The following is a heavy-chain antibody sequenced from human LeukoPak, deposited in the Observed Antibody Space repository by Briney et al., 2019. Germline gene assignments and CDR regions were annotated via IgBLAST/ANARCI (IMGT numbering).Heavy chain of an antibody. CDR2: IYHSGST. V-gene: IGHV4-30-2*01. D-gene: IGHD3-16*01. CDR3: ARGGGQGFDP. Sequence: SETLSLTCTVSGGSISSGGYYWSWIRQPPGKGLEWIGYIYHSGSTYYNPSLKSRVTISVDRSKNQFSLKLSSVTAADTAVYYCARGGGQGFDPWGQGTLVTVSS. J-gene: IGHJ5*02. CDR1: GGSISSGGYY.